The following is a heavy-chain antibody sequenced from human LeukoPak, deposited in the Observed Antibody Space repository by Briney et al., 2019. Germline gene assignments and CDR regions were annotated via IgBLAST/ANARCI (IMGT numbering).Heavy chain of an antibody. Sequence: ASVKVSCKASGYTFTSYDINWVRQATGQGLEWMGWMNPNSGNTGYAQKFQGRVTMTRNTSISTAYMELSSLGSEDTAVYYCARGSSTIFGVVEYYYYYGMDVWGQGTTVTVSS. CDR3: ARGSSTIFGVVEYYYYYGMDV. V-gene: IGHV1-8*01. D-gene: IGHD3-3*01. CDR2: MNPNSGNT. J-gene: IGHJ6*02. CDR1: GYTFTSYD.